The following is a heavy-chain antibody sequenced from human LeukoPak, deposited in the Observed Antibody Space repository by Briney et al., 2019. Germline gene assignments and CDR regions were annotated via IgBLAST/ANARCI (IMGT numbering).Heavy chain of an antibody. CDR1: GYTFTSYG. Sequence: ASVKVSCKASGYTFTSYGISWVRQAPGQGLEWMGWINAYNGNTNYPQKLQGRVSMTTDTSTSTAYMELRSLRPDDTAVYYCARVPTAFILTGQSRVNWFDPWGQGTLVTVSS. V-gene: IGHV1-18*04. J-gene: IGHJ5*02. D-gene: IGHD3-9*01. CDR3: ARVPTAFILTGQSRVNWFDP. CDR2: INAYNGNT.